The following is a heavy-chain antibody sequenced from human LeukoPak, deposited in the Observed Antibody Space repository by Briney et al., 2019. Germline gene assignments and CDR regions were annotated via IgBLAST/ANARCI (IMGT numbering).Heavy chain of an antibody. J-gene: IGHJ3*02. D-gene: IGHD2-2*01. CDR1: GGSISSGSYY. Sequence: PSETLSLTCTVSGGSISSGSYYWSWIRQPAGRGLEWIGYIYYSGSTNYNPSLKSRVTISVDTSKNQFSLKLSSVTAADTAVYYCARASSAVVPAPPGAFDIWGQGTMVTVSS. V-gene: IGHV4-61*10. CDR2: IYYSGST. CDR3: ARASSAVVPAPPGAFDI.